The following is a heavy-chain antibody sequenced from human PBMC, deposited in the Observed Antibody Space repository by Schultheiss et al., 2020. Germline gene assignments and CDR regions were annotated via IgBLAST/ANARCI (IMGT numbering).Heavy chain of an antibody. V-gene: IGHV3-73*01. D-gene: IGHD3-3*01. Sequence: GGSLRLSCAASGFTFSGSAMHWVRQASGKGLEWVGRIRSKANSYATAYAASVKGRFTISRDDSKNTAYLQMNSLKTEDTAVYYCAKGAGVLRFLEWLESMDVWGEGPTV. CDR1: GFTFSGSA. CDR2: IRSKANSYAT. CDR3: AKGAGVLRFLEWLESMDV. J-gene: IGHJ6*02.